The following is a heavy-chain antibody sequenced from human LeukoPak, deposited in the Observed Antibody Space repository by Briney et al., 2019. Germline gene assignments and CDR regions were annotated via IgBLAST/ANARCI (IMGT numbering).Heavy chain of an antibody. CDR2: IYHSGST. CDR1: GGSSRMVDYF. J-gene: IGHJ5*02. D-gene: IGHD1-26*01. Sequence: SQTMSLTCVVSGGSSRMVDYFWSWVRQPPGKGLEWIGEIYHSGSTNYNPTLKSRVPISGDKSKNQFALKLCAVTAAATAVFHSARDGYSGSYSFWSAPWGQGTLVTASS. CDR3: ARDGYSGSYSFWSAP. V-gene: IGHV4-4*02.